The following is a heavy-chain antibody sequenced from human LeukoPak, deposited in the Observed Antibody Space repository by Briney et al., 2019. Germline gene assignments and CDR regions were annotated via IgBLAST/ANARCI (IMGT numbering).Heavy chain of an antibody. Sequence: SVKVSCKASGGTFSSYAISWVRQAPGQGLEWMGRIIPILGVANYAQKFQGRVTITADKSTSTAYMELSSLRSEDTAVYYCARDRVGATPFDYWGQGTLVTVSS. J-gene: IGHJ4*02. CDR3: ARDRVGATPFDY. CDR1: GGTFSSYA. D-gene: IGHD1-26*01. CDR2: IIPILGVA. V-gene: IGHV1-69*04.